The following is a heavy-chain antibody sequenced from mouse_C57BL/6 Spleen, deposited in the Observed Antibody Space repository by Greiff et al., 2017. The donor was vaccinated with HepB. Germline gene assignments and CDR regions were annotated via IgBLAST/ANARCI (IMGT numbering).Heavy chain of an antibody. Sequence: VQLQQSGAELVKPGASVKISCKASGYAFSSYWMNWVKQRPGKGREWIGQIYPGDGDTNYNGKLKGKATLTADKSTNTVYMQLSSLTSEDSAVYFCARWGVGYYEDWGQGTTLTVSS. CDR2: IYPGDGDT. D-gene: IGHD2-3*01. CDR1: GYAFSSYW. CDR3: ARWGVGYYED. V-gene: IGHV1-80*01. J-gene: IGHJ2*01.